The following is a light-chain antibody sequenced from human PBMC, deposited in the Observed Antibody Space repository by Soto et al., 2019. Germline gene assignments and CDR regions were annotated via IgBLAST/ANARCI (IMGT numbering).Light chain of an antibody. CDR3: QQYGSSWWT. V-gene: IGKV3-20*01. J-gene: IGKJ1*01. CDR1: QNVISSH. Sequence: EVVLTQSPGALSLSPGDRATLSCRASQNVISSHLAWYQQRPGQAPRLLIYGASTRATDIPDRFSGSGSGTDFTLTISRLEPEDFAVYYCQQYGSSWWTFGQGTKVDIK. CDR2: GAS.